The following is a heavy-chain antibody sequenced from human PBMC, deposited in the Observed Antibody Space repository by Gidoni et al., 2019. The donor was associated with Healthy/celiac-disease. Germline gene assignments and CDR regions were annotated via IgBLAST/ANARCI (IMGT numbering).Heavy chain of an antibody. V-gene: IGHV3-23*01. Sequence: GFTFSSYAMSWVRQAPGKGLEWVSAISGSGSEGRFTISRDNSKNTLYLQMNSLRAEDTAVYYCAKVSRLYYFDYWGQGTLVTVSS. CDR3: AKVSRLYYFDY. D-gene: IGHD6-6*01. J-gene: IGHJ4*02. CDR2: ISGSGS. CDR1: GFTFSSYA.